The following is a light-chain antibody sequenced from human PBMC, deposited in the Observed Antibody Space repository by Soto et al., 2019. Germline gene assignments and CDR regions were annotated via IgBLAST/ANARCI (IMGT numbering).Light chain of an antibody. CDR3: SSHAGSNHVV. Sequence: QSALTQPPSASGSPGQSVTISCTGTSSDVGYYNYVSWYQQHPGKAPKLMIYEVNKRPSGVPDRFSGSKSGNTASLTVSGLQAEDEADYYCSSHAGSNHVVFGGGTKLTVL. J-gene: IGLJ2*01. CDR2: EVN. CDR1: SSDVGYYNY. V-gene: IGLV2-8*01.